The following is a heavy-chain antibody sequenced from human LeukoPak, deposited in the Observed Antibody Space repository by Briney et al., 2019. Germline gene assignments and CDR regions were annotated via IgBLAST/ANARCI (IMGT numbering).Heavy chain of an antibody. CDR2: IRSKAYGGTT. CDR3: TRIHYNWFDP. Sequence: GGSLRLSCTASGFTFGDYAMSWVRQAPGKGLEWVGFIRSKAYGGTTEYAASVKGRFTISRDDSKSTAYLQMNSLKTEDTAVYYCTRIHYNWFDPWGQGTLVTVSS. CDR1: GFTFGDYA. V-gene: IGHV3-49*04. J-gene: IGHJ5*02.